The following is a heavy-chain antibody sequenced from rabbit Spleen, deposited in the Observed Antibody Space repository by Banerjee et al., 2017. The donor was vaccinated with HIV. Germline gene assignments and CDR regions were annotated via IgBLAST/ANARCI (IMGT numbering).Heavy chain of an antibody. J-gene: IGHJ4*01. Sequence: QEQLVESGGGLVQPEGSLTLTCIASGFSFSGSYYMCWVRQAPGKRPEWIACIDTSDGDTDYANWPKGRFTISKTSSTTVTLQMTSLTDADTTTYFCVRDPVSDWYPFDLWGQGPWSPS. D-gene: IGHD2-1*01. CDR1: GFSFSGSYY. CDR3: VRDPVSDWYPFDL. V-gene: IGHV1S45*01. CDR2: IDTSDGDT.